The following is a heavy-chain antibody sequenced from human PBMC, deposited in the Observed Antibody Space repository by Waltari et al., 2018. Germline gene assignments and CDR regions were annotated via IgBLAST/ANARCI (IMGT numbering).Heavy chain of an antibody. CDR2: ISGDGAYT. Sequence: EVQLVESGGGLVQPGGSLRLSCVASGFTFSSYTMTWVRQAPGKGLEWVSDISGDGAYTYYAHSVRGRFPISRDNSQNTLYLQMNSLTVEDTAVYYCLRGGFGVVTDYWGQGILVTVSS. CDR1: GFTFSSYT. CDR3: LRGGFGVVTDY. V-gene: IGHV3-23*04. D-gene: IGHD3-3*01. J-gene: IGHJ4*02.